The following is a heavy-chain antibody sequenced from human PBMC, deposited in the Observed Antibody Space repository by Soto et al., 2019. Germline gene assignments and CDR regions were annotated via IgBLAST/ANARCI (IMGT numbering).Heavy chain of an antibody. Sequence: SETLSLTCAVYGGSFSGYYWSWIRQPPGKGLEWIGEINHSGSTNYNPSLKSRVTISVDTSKNQFSLKRSSVTAADTAVYYCARGQGSYSSSSKAFDIWGQGTMVTVSS. D-gene: IGHD6-6*01. CDR3: ARGQGSYSSSSKAFDI. J-gene: IGHJ3*02. V-gene: IGHV4-34*01. CDR2: INHSGST. CDR1: GGSFSGYY.